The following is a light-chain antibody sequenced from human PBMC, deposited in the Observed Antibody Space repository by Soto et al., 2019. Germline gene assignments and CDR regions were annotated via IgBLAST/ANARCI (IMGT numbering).Light chain of an antibody. CDR2: AAS. CDR3: QQSYNTPLT. CDR1: QSISSY. Sequence: DIQMTQSPSSLSASVGDIVTITCRASQSISSYLNWYQQKPGKAPKLMIYAASSLQSGVPSRFSGSGSGTDCTLTISSLQPEDVATYYCQQSYNTPLTFGGGTKVDIK. V-gene: IGKV1-39*01. J-gene: IGKJ4*01.